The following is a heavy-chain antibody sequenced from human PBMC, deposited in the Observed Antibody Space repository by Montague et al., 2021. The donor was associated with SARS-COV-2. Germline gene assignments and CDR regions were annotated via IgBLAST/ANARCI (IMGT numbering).Heavy chain of an antibody. CDR3: ARVSDGPEGNFDY. CDR1: AGPMSSSDFY. V-gene: IGHV4-61*02. Sequence: TLSLTCTVSAGPMSSSDFYWTWVRQPAGKGLEWIGRIYISGRTNYNPSLQSRVTMSLDTSKSEFYLRLSSVSAADTAVYYWARVSDGPEGNFDYGGQGTLVTVSS. CDR2: IYISGRT. J-gene: IGHJ4*02. D-gene: IGHD5-18*01.